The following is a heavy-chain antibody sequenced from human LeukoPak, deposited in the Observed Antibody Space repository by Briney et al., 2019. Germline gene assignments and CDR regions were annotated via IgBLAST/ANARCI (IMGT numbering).Heavy chain of an antibody. CDR3: AKDTIFGVGNPFDP. V-gene: IGHV3-23*01. J-gene: IGHJ5*02. CDR1: GFTFSSYA. Sequence: PGGSLRLSCAASGFTFSSYAMSWVRQAPGKGLEWVSAISGSGGSTYYADSVKGRFTISGDNSKNTLYLQMNSLRAEDTAVYYCAKDTIFGVGNPFDPWGQGTLVTVSS. CDR2: ISGSGGST. D-gene: IGHD3-3*01.